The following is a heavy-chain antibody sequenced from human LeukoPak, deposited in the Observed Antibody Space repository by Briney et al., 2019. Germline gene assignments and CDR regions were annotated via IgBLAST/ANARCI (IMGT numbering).Heavy chain of an antibody. CDR2: ISYDGSNK. CDR1: GLTFRNYA. V-gene: IGHV3-30*09. J-gene: IGHJ4*02. Sequence: GGTLRLPCAASGLTFRNYAMHWVRQAPAKGLEGVAVISYDGSNKYYADSVKGRFAISRDNSKNTLYLLMNSLTAEDTAVYYCARDSREGYSYGSYFDYWGQGTLVTVSS. D-gene: IGHD5-18*01. CDR3: ARDSREGYSYGSYFDY.